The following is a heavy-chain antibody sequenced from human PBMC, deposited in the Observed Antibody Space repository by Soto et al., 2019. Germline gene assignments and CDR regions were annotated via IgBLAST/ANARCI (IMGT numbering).Heavy chain of an antibody. Sequence: PSETLSLTCTVSGGSVNSGTDYWSWIRQPPGKGLEWIGYTSNSGSAKYNPSLKSRVTITTDTSANHFSLKLTSVTAADTAVYYCANLPRHCSGGSCPPDYWGQGTLVTVSS. CDR1: GGSVNSGTDY. D-gene: IGHD2-15*01. CDR3: ANLPRHCSGGSCPPDY. CDR2: TSNSGSA. J-gene: IGHJ4*02. V-gene: IGHV4-61*03.